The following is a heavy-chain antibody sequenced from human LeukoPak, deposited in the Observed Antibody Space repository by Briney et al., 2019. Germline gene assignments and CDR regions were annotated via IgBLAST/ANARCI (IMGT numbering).Heavy chain of an antibody. CDR3: AKISWDGRGTFD. Sequence: GGSLRLSCAASGFSFSTYSMSWVRQAPGKGLEWVSSIRGSGADKYYADSVKDRFSISRDNSQDTLSLQMNSLRAEDTAVYYCAKISWDGRGTFDWGRGTLVTVSS. CDR2: IRGSGADK. V-gene: IGHV3-23*01. CDR1: GFSFSTYS. D-gene: IGHD1/OR15-1a*01. J-gene: IGHJ4*02.